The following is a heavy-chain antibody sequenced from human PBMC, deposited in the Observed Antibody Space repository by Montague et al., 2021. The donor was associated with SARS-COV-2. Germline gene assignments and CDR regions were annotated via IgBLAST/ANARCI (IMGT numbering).Heavy chain of an antibody. CDR1: GFTFSSYY. Sequence: FLRLSCAASGFTFSSYYMNWVRQAPGKGLEWVSSISGSSSYIYYADSVKGRFTISRDNAKNSLYLQMNSLGAEDTAVYYCARDLPSFFLGIAVAGPFDPWGQGTLVTVSS. CDR3: ARDLPSFFLGIAVAGPFDP. V-gene: IGHV3-21*01. CDR2: ISGSSSYI. J-gene: IGHJ5*02. D-gene: IGHD6-19*01.